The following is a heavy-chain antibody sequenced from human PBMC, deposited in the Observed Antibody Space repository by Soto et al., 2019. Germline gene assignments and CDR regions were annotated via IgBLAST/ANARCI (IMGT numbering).Heavy chain of an antibody. CDR1: GFTFSSYA. J-gene: IGHJ4*02. Sequence: QVQLVESGGGVVQPGRSLRLSCAASGFTFSSYAMHWVRQAPGKGLEWVAVISYDGSNKYYADSVKGRFTISRDNSKNTLYLQMNSLRAEDTAVYYCARDHWVIAARPRYFDYWGQGTLVTVSS. CDR3: ARDHWVIAARPRYFDY. CDR2: ISYDGSNK. V-gene: IGHV3-30-3*01. D-gene: IGHD6-6*01.